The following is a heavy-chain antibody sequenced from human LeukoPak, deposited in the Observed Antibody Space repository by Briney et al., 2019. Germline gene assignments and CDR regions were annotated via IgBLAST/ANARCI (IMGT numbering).Heavy chain of an antibody. CDR2: ISGSGGST. Sequence: QSGGSLRLSCAASGFTFSSYAMNWVRQAPGKGLEWVSAISGSGGSTYYADSVKGRFTISRDNSKNTLYLHMNSLRPEDTAVYYCAEGPLLWFGAAFDHWGQGTLVTVSS. CDR1: GFTFSSYA. D-gene: IGHD3-10*01. V-gene: IGHV3-23*01. CDR3: AEGPLLWFGAAFDH. J-gene: IGHJ4*02.